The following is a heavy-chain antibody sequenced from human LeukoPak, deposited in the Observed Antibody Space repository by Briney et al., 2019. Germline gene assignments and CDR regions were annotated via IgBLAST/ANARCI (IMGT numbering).Heavy chain of an antibody. CDR1: GXSIGSYY. V-gene: IGHV4-59*01. Sequence: SETLSLTCTVSGXSIGSYYWSWIRQPPGKGLEWIAYIYSSGSTNYNPYPKSRVTISLDTSKNQFSLKLSFVTAADTAVYYCARGVAAPGTGGLSWFDPWGQGTLVTVSS. D-gene: IGHD6-13*01. CDR3: ARGVAAPGTGGLSWFDP. CDR2: IYSSGST. J-gene: IGHJ5*02.